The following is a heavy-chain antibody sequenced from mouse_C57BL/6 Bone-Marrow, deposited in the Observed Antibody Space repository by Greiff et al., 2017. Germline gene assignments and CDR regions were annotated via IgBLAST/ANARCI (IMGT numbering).Heavy chain of an antibody. Sequence: QVQLQQSGAELARPGASVQLSCKASGYTFTSYGISWVKQRTGQGLEWIGEIYPRSGNTYYNEKFKGKATLNADKSSSTAYMELSSLTSEDSAVYFCARDYYGGGCSYFDVWGTVTTVTGSS. J-gene: IGHJ1*03. V-gene: IGHV1-81*01. D-gene: IGHD1-1*01. CDR3: ARDYYGGGCSYFDV. CDR1: GYTFTSYG. CDR2: IYPRSGNT.